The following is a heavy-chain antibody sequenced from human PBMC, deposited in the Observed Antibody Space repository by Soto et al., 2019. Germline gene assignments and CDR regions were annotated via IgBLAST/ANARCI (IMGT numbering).Heavy chain of an antibody. CDR2: ISGSGGST. Sequence: GGSLRLSCAASGFNFSSYAMSWVRQAPGKGLEWVSAISGSGGSTYYADSVKGRFTISRDNSKNTLYLQMNSLRAGDTAVYYCAKVRVSSGYSGYDLVGYFDYWGQGTLVTVSS. J-gene: IGHJ4*02. V-gene: IGHV3-23*01. CDR3: AKVRVSSGYSGYDLVGYFDY. CDR1: GFNFSSYA. D-gene: IGHD5-12*01.